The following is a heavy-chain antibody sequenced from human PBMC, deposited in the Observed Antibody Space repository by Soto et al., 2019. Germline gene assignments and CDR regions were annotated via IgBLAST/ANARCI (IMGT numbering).Heavy chain of an antibody. J-gene: IGHJ4*02. CDR2: TSSDGSKK. Sequence: QVELVESGGGVVQPGRSLRLSCAASGFMFSSYGMHWVRQAPGKGLEWVAITSSDGSKKYYADSVQGRFTISRDNSKNTLFLQMNRPRAEDTAVYYCVRGTPGPAPTLPLFDYCCQGTLVTVSS. CDR3: VRGTPGPAPTLPLFDY. CDR1: GFMFSSYG. V-gene: IGHV3-33*01.